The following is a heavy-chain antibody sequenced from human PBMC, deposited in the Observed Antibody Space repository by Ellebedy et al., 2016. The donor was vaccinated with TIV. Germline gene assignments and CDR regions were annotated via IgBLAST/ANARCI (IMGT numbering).Heavy chain of an antibody. J-gene: IGHJ4*02. CDR2: IKSNTDGGTT. D-gene: IGHD2-2*01. CDR1: GFTFSSAW. CDR3: TTYLYCGSSGCHYGRVDN. V-gene: IGHV3-15*01. Sequence: GESLKISCSASGFTFSSAWMSWVRQAPGKGLEWVGRIKSNTDGGTTAYTAHVKGRFTISRDDSKNTLYLQMNSLETEDTAVYFCTTYLYCGSSGCHYGRVDNWGQGTLVTVSS.